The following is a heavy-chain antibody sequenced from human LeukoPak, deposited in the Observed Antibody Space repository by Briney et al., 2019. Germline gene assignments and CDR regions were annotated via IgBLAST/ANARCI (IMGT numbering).Heavy chain of an antibody. CDR2: IYTSGST. J-gene: IGHJ5*02. V-gene: IGHV4-61*02. CDR3: AREPGPGGYSWSNWFDP. CDR1: GGSISSGSYY. D-gene: IGHD5-12*01. Sequence: MASQTLSLTCTVSGGSISSGSYYWSWIRQPAGKGLEWIGRIYTSGSTNYNPSLKSRVTISVDTSKNQFSLKLSSVTAADTAVYYCAREPGPGGYSWSNWFDPWGQGTLVTVSS.